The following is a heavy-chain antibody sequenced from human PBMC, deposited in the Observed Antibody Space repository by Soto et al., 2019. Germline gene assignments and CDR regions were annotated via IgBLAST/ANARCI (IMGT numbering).Heavy chain of an antibody. CDR1: GFTFSSYG. CDR3: ARAQYSSSWYPFDY. V-gene: IGHV3-33*01. J-gene: IGHJ4*02. D-gene: IGHD6-13*01. Sequence: QVQLEESGGGVVQPGRSLRLSCAASGFTFSSYGMHWVRQAPGKGLEWVAVIYYDGSNKYYADSVKGRFTISRDNSKNTLYLQMNSLRAEDTALYYCARAQYSSSWYPFDYWGQGTLVTVSS. CDR2: IYYDGSNK.